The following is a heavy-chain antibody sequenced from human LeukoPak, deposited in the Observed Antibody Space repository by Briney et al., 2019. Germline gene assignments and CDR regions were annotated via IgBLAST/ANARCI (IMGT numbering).Heavy chain of an antibody. Sequence: PGGSLRLSCAASVFTFSSYAMSWVRQAPGKGLEWVLTISGDGGVTYYADSVKGRFTSSRDNSKHTLYLQMNSLRAEDTAAYYCAKANRDGYNYYDDWGQGTLVTVSS. CDR3: AKANRDGYNYYDD. CDR1: VFTFSSYA. CDR2: ISGDGGVT. D-gene: IGHD5-24*01. J-gene: IGHJ4*02. V-gene: IGHV3-23*01.